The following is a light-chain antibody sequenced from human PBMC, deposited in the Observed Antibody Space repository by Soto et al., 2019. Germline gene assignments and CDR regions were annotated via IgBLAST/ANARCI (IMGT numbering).Light chain of an antibody. Sequence: EVVLTQSPATLSLSPGERATLSCRASQSVSSNYLAWYQQKPRQAPRLLIYAASTRAAGIPDRFSGSGSGTDFTLTISRLEPEDFAVYYCQQFGNSLYTFGQGTKLEIK. V-gene: IGKV3-20*01. CDR2: AAS. CDR1: QSVSSNY. CDR3: QQFGNSLYT. J-gene: IGKJ2*01.